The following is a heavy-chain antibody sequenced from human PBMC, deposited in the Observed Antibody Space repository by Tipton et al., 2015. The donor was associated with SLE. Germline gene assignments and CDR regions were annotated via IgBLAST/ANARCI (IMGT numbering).Heavy chain of an antibody. CDR3: ARDRIPVYSGSYLAGFYYGMDV. D-gene: IGHD1-26*01. CDR2: IYHSGST. Sequence: LRLSCAVSGGSISSGGYSWSWIRQPPGKGLEWIGYIYHSGSTYYNPSLKSRVTISVDRSKNQFSLKLSSVTAADTAVYYCARDRIPVYSGSYLAGFYYGMDVWGQGTAVTVSS. V-gene: IGHV4-30-2*01. J-gene: IGHJ6*02. CDR1: GGSISSGGYS.